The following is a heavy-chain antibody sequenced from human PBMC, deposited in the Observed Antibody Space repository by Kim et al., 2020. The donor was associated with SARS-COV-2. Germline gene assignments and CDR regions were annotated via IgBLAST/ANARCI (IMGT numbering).Heavy chain of an antibody. CDR3: ASEWHLVLDF. CDR1: GDNFKSYV. Sequence: SVKVSCKASGDNFKSYVITWVRQAPGQGLEWMGDIIPVFGTPNYAPRFPGRVTITAAESTNTAYMELSSLKSDDTSVYYGASEWHLVLDFWGPGSLDTV. J-gene: IGHJ4*02. CDR2: IIPVFGTP. V-gene: IGHV1-69*13. D-gene: IGHD6-6*01.